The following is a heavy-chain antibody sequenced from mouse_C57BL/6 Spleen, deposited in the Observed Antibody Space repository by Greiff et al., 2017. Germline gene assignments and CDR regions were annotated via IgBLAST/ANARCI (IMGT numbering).Heavy chain of an antibody. CDR1: GYTFTSYW. CDR3: ARYEDYGSGYYAMDY. J-gene: IGHJ4*01. Sequence: VQLQQPGAELVRPGTSVKLSCKASGYTFTSYWMHWVKQRPGQGLEWIGVIDPSDSYTNYNQKFKGKATLTVDTSSSTAYMQLSSLTSEDSAVYYCARYEDYGSGYYAMDYWGQGTSVTVSS. V-gene: IGHV1-59*01. CDR2: IDPSDSYT. D-gene: IGHD1-1*01.